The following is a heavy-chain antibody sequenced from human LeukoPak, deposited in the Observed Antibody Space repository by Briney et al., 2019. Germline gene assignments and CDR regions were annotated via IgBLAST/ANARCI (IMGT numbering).Heavy chain of an antibody. CDR1: GYTFTSYH. CDR2: IYSGNGGT. V-gene: IGHV1-46*01. CDR3: ARVLAASPGDDAFDI. D-gene: IGHD2-15*01. Sequence: ASVKVSCKTSGYTFTSYHIHWVRQAPGQGPEWMGAIYSGNGGTNYAQMFRGRITMTGDTSTSTVYMELSSLSSADTAVYYCARVLAASPGDDAFDIWGQGTMVTVSS. J-gene: IGHJ3*02.